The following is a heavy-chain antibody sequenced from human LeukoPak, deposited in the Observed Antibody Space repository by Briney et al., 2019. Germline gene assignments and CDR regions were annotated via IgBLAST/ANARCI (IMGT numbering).Heavy chain of an antibody. CDR3: ARALSYMQQLAEYFQH. Sequence: ASVKVSCKASGYTFTGYYMHWVRQAPGQGLEWMGWINPNSGGTNYAQKFQGRVTMTRDTSISTAYMELSRLRSDHTAVYYCARALSYMQQLAEYFQHWGQGTLVTVSS. J-gene: IGHJ1*01. D-gene: IGHD6-13*01. V-gene: IGHV1-2*02. CDR2: INPNSGGT. CDR1: GYTFTGYY.